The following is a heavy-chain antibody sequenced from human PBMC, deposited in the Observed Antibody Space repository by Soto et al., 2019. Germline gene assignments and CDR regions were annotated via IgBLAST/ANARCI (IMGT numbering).Heavy chain of an antibody. V-gene: IGHV3-30*18. CDR2: ISYDGSEK. CDR1: GFTFNTYG. CDR3: AKSPNFYCSSPNCYKYYFDH. Sequence: SLRLSCAASGFTFNTYGIHWFRQAPGNGLEWVAVISYDGSEKYYVDSVKGRFTISKDNSKNTLYLQMNSLRPEDTAVYYCAKSPNFYCSSPNCYKYYFDHWGQGTRVTVSS. J-gene: IGHJ4*02. D-gene: IGHD2-2*02.